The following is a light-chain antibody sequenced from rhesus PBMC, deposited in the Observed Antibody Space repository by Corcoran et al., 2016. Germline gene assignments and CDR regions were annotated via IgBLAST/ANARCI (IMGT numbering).Light chain of an antibody. CDR1: SSDIGGYKY. CDR3: YSYAGSNTYI. J-gene: IGLJ1*01. Sequence: QAALTQPRSVSGSPGQSVTISCTGTSSDIGGYKYVSWYQQHPDTAPKLMIYEVSKRPSGVSDRFAGSKSGNTASLTSSGLQAEDEADDYCYSYAGSNTYIFGSGTRLSVL. V-gene: IGLV2-32*02. CDR2: EVS.